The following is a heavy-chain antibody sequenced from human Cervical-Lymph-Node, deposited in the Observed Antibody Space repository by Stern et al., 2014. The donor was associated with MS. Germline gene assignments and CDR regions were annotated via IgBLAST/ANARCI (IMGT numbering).Heavy chain of an antibody. CDR3: ARHVQGFDY. V-gene: IGHV5-51*01. Sequence: EVQLVESGAEVKKPGESLKISCKPSGYSFTIYYIAWVRQMPGKGLEWMGVISHYDSDTTYSPSFQGQVTISADKAITTAYLQWGSLRASDTAMYYCARHVQGFDYWGQGTLVTVSS. J-gene: IGHJ4*02. CDR2: ISHYDSDT. CDR1: GYSFTIYY.